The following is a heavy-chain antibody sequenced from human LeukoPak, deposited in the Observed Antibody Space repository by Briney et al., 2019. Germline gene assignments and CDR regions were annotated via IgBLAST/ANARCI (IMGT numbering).Heavy chain of an antibody. Sequence: GGSLRLSCAASGFTFSSYAMSWVRQAPGKGLEWVSAISGSGGSTYYADSVKGRFTISRDNSKNTLYLQMNSLRAEDTAVYYCARDRVPAAGTIWYFDLWGRGTLVTVSS. V-gene: IGHV3-23*01. J-gene: IGHJ2*01. CDR3: ARDRVPAAGTIWYFDL. CDR2: ISGSGGST. CDR1: GFTFSSYA. D-gene: IGHD6-13*01.